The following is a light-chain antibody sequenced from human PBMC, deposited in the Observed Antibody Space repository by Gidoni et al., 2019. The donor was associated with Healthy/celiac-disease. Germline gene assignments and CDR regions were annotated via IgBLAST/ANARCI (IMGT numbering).Light chain of an antibody. CDR1: QGISSY. CDR3: QQLNSYPFT. CDR2: AAS. J-gene: IGKJ3*01. Sequence: DIQLTQSPSFLSASVGDRVTITCWASQGISSYLAWYQQKPGKAPKLLIYAASTLQSGVPSRFSGIGSGTEFTLTISSLQPEDFATYYCQQLNSYPFTFXPXTKVDIK. V-gene: IGKV1-9*01.